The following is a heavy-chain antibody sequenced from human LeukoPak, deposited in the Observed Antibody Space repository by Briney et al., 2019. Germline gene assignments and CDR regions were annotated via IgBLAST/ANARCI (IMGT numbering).Heavy chain of an antibody. J-gene: IGHJ1*01. CDR2: IYYSGST. D-gene: IGHD3-22*01. V-gene: IGHV4-39*01. Sequence: SETLSLTCTISGDSISSSSYYWDWIRQCPGKGLEWIGTIYYSGSTYYNASLKSRLFISIDTSNNQFSLRLSFVTAADTAVYYCARRRYYDSTGYLDWGQGTPITVSS. CDR3: ARRRYYDSTGYLD. CDR1: GDSISSSSYY.